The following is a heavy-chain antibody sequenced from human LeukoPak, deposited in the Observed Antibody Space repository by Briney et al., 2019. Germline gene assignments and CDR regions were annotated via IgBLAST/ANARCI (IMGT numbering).Heavy chain of an antibody. CDR2: IRYDGSNK. J-gene: IGHJ4*02. CDR3: AKDSEKEEDTYDPGEDY. Sequence: PGGSLRLSCAASGFTFSSYGFHWVRQAPGKGLEWVAFIRYDGSNKYYADSVKGRFTISRDNSKNTLYLQMNSLRAEDTAVYYCAKDSEKEEDTYDPGEDYWGQGTLVTVSS. D-gene: IGHD3-16*01. V-gene: IGHV3-30*02. CDR1: GFTFSSYG.